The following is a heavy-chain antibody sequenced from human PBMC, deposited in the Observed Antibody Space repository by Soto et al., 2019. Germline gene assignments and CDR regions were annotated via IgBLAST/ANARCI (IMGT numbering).Heavy chain of an antibody. D-gene: IGHD6-6*01. Sequence: ASVKVSCKASGYTFTRYYIHWVRQAPGQGLEWMGIINPRGGSTTCAQKFQGRVTLTSDTSTSTAYMELSRLRSEDTAVYFCARDSIVARYYFDYWGQGTPVTVSS. CDR3: ARDSIVARYYFDY. J-gene: IGHJ4*02. CDR1: GYTFTRYY. CDR2: INPRGGST. V-gene: IGHV1-46*01.